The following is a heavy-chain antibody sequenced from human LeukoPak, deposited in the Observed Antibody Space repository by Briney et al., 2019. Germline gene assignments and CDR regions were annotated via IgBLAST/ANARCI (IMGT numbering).Heavy chain of an antibody. J-gene: IGHJ4*02. CDR2: ISWNSGSI. CDR3: AKDITGAGGY. D-gene: IGHD1-1*01. Sequence: PGGSLRLSCAASGFTFDDYAMHWVRQAPGRGLEWVSGISWNSGSIGYADSVKGRFTISRDNAKNSLYLHMNSLRAEDTALYYCAKDITGAGGYWGQGTLVTVSS. V-gene: IGHV3-9*01. CDR1: GFTFDDYA.